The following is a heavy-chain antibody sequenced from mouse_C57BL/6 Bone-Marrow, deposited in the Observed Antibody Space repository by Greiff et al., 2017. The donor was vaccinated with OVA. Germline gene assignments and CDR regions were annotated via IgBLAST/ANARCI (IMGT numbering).Heavy chain of an antibody. V-gene: IGHV5-6*01. CDR1: GFTFSSYG. CDR3: ARATGRAMDY. CDR2: ISSGGSYT. D-gene: IGHD1-1*01. J-gene: IGHJ4*01. Sequence: EVMLVESGGDLVKPGGSLKLSCAASGFTFSSYGMSWVRQTPDKRLEWVATISSGGSYTYYPDSVKGRFTISRDNAKNTLYLQMSSLKSEDTAMYYCARATGRAMDYWGQGTSITVSS.